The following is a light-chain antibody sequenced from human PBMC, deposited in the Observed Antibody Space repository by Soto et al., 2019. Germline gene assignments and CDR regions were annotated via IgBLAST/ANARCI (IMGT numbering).Light chain of an antibody. Sequence: QPVLTQSPSASASLGASVKLTCTLSSGHSNYAIAWHQQQPEKGPRYLMKVNSDGSHRKGDGIPDRFSGSSSGAQRYLTISCLQSEDESDYYCQTWGTGIRVFGTGTKLTVL. CDR2: VNSDGSH. V-gene: IGLV4-69*01. CDR1: SGHSNYA. CDR3: QTWGTGIRV. J-gene: IGLJ1*01.